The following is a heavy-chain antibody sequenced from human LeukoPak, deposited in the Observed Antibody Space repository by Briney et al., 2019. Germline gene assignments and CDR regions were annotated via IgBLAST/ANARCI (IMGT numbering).Heavy chain of an antibody. CDR1: GGSFSGYY. J-gene: IGHJ5*02. D-gene: IGHD3-9*01. CDR2: INHSGST. V-gene: IGHV4-34*01. CDR3: ARGYDILTGYFRFDP. Sequence: SETLSLTCAVYGGSFSGYYWSWIRQLPGKGLEWIGEINHSGSTNYNPSLKSRVTTSVDTSKNQFSLKLSSVTAADTAVYYCARGYDILTGYFRFDPWGQGTLVTVSS.